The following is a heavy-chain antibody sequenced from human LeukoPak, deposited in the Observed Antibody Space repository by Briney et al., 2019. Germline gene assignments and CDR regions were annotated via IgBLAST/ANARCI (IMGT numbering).Heavy chain of an antibody. D-gene: IGHD3-16*01. V-gene: IGHV3-48*04. J-gene: IGHJ4*02. Sequence: AGSLRLSCAASGFTFSGYSMNWVRQAPGKGLEWVSYISSSSSTIYYTDSVKGRFTISRDNAKNSLYLQMNSLRAEDTAVYYCARDPHGGVVYCFDYWGQGTLVTVSS. CDR1: GFTFSGYS. CDR2: ISSSSSTI. CDR3: ARDPHGGVVYCFDY.